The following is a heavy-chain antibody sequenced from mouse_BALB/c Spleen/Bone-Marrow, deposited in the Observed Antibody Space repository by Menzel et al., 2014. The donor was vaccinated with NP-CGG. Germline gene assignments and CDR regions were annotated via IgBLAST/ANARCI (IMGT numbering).Heavy chain of an antibody. V-gene: IGHV5-6*02. D-gene: IGHD4-1*01. Sequence: EVKLMESGGDLVKPGGSLKLSCAASGFTFSSYGMSWVRQTPDKRLEWVATISSGGIYTYYPDSVKGRFTISRDNAKNTLYLQMSSLKSEDTAMYYCTRRTGTDYYAMDYWGQGTSVSVPS. CDR2: ISSGGIYT. CDR1: GFTFSSYG. CDR3: TRRTGTDYYAMDY. J-gene: IGHJ4*01.